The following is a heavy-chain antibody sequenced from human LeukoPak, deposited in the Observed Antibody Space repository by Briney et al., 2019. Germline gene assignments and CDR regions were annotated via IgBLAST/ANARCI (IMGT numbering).Heavy chain of an antibody. Sequence: GESLKISCKGSGYSFTSYWIGWVRQMPGKGLEWMGIIYPGDSDTRYSPSFQGQVTISADKSISTAYLQWSSLKASDTAMYYCARLPYCTGGVCYGYYFDYWGQGTLVTVSS. CDR2: IYPGDSDT. CDR3: ARLPYCTGGVCYGYYFDY. D-gene: IGHD2-8*02. V-gene: IGHV5-51*01. CDR1: GYSFTSYW. J-gene: IGHJ4*02.